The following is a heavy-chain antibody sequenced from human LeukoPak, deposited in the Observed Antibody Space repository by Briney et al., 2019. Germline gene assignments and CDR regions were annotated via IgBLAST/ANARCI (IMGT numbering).Heavy chain of an antibody. D-gene: IGHD3-22*01. J-gene: IGHJ4*02. CDR2: INDSGGST. CDR1: GFTFRSYA. CDR3: AKYYYDSNGYRIDY. V-gene: IGHV3-23*01. Sequence: PGGSLRLSCAASGFTFRSYAMSWVRQAPGKGLEWVSTINDSGGSTYYADSVKGRFTISRDNSKNTLYLQMDSLRAEDTAVYYCAKYYYDSNGYRIDYWGQGTLVTVSS.